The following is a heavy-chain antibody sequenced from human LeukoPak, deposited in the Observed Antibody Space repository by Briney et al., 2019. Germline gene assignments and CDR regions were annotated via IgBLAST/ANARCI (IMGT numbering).Heavy chain of an antibody. V-gene: IGHV3-23*01. Sequence: GGSLRLSCAASGFTFSNYGMSWVRQAPGKGLEWVSVVSTSGDDTYYADSVKGRFTISRDNSKNTLFLQMNSLRVEDTAIYYCAKRDPGYKYGMDVWGQGTTVTVSS. CDR1: GFTFSNYG. J-gene: IGHJ6*02. CDR2: VSTSGDDT. CDR3: AKRDPGYKYGMDV.